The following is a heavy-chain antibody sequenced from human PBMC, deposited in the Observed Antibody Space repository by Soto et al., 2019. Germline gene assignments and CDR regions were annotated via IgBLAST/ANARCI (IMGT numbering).Heavy chain of an antibody. J-gene: IGHJ5*02. Sequence: QVQLQESGPGLVKPSQTLSLTCTVSGGSISSGGYYWSWIRQHPGKGLEWIGYIYYSGSTYYNPSLQSRVTISVDPSKNQFSLKLSSVTAADTAVYYCARAAATMVRGNWFDPWGQGNLVTVSS. V-gene: IGHV4-31*03. CDR2: IYYSGST. CDR3: ARAAATMVRGNWFDP. D-gene: IGHD3-10*01. CDR1: GGSISSGGYY.